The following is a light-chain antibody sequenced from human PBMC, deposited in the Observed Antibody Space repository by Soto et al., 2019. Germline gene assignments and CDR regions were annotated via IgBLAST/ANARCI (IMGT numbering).Light chain of an antibody. CDR3: QQYNNWPFT. CDR2: GAS. V-gene: IGKV3-15*01. Sequence: EIVMKQSPATLSVSPGERATLSCRASQSISSNLAWYQQKPGQAPRLLIYGASTRATGIPATFSGSGSGTEFTLTISSLQSEDFAVYYCQQYNNWPFTFGPGTKVDIK. CDR1: QSISSN. J-gene: IGKJ3*01.